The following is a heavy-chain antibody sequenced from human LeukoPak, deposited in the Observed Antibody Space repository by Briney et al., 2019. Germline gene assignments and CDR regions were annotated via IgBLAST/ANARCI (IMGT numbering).Heavy chain of an antibody. Sequence: GGSLRLSCAASGFTVSSNYMSWVRQAPGKGLEWASVIYSGGSTYYADSVKGRFTISRDSSKNTLHLQMNSLRAEDTAVYCCARGLVATLWGQGTLVTVSS. CDR2: IYSGGST. V-gene: IGHV3-53*01. D-gene: IGHD5-12*01. J-gene: IGHJ4*02. CDR1: GFTVSSNY. CDR3: ARGLVATL.